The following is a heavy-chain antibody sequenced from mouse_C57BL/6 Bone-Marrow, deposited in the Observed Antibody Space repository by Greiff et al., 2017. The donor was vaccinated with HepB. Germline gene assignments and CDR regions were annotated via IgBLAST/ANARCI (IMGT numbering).Heavy chain of an antibody. J-gene: IGHJ2*01. D-gene: IGHD2-4*01. V-gene: IGHV14-4*01. CDR3: TTYDYGGSFDY. CDR1: GFNIKDDY. CDR2: IDPENGDT. Sequence: VQLKQSGAELVRPGASVKLSCTASGFNIKDDYMHWVKQRPEQGLEWIGWIDPENGDTEYASKFQGKATITADTSSNTAYLQLSSLTAEDTAVYYCTTYDYGGSFDYWGQGTTLTVSS.